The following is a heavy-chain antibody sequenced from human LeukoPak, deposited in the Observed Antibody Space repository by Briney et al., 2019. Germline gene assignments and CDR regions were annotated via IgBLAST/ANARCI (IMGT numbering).Heavy chain of an antibody. D-gene: IGHD3-22*01. J-gene: IGHJ3*02. CDR3: ARDMEVSSGYLAFNI. CDR2: IYYSGST. Sequence: PSETLSLTCTVSGGSISSYYWSWIRQPPGKGLEWIGYIYYSGSTNYNPSLKSRVTISVDTPKNQFSLKLSSVTAADTAVYYWARDMEVSSGYLAFNIGAKGQWSPSLQ. V-gene: IGHV4-59*01. CDR1: GGSISSYY.